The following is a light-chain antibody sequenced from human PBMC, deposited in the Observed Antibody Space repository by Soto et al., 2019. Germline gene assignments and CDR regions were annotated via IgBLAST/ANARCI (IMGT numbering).Light chain of an antibody. J-gene: IGLJ2*01. CDR2: EVT. CDR1: NSDIGTYNY. CDR3: TSYSSTTTYIH. V-gene: IGLV2-14*01. Sequence: QSALTQPASVSGSPGQSITISCTGSNSDIGTYNYVSWYQQHPGKAPKLIIYEVTNRPSEVSDRLSGSKSGNTASLTISGLQSEDEAFYHCTSYSSTTTYIHFGGGTQLTVL.